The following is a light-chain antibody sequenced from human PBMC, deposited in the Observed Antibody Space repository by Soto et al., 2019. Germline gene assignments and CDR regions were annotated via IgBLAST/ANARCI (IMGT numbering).Light chain of an antibody. CDR2: GNT. CDR1: GSNIGAGFD. CDR3: QSYDTGLSGPVV. V-gene: IGLV1-40*01. Sequence: QPVLTQPPSLSGAPGQNIIISCTGGGSNIGAGFDVHWYQQLPGTAPKLLIYGNTNRPSGVPDRFSGSKSGTSASLVITGLQAEDEADYYGQSYDTGLSGPVVFGGGTKVTVL. J-gene: IGLJ2*01.